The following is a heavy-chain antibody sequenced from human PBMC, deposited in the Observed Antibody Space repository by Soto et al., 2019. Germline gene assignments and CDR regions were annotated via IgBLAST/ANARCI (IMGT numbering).Heavy chain of an antibody. D-gene: IGHD2-21*02. CDR1: GFTFSDYY. J-gene: IGHJ4*02. CDR3: ARETAYCGGDCYYFDY. Sequence: QVQLVESGGGLVKPGGSLRLSCAASGFTFSDYYMSWIRQAPGKGLEWVSYISSSSSYTNYADSVKGRFTISRDNAKNSLYLRMNSLRAEDTAVYYCARETAYCGGDCYYFDYWGQGTLVTVSS. V-gene: IGHV3-11*06. CDR2: ISSSSSYT.